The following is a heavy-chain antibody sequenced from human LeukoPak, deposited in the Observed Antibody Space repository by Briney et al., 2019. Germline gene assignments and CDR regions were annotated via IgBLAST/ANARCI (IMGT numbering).Heavy chain of an antibody. Sequence: TGGSLRLSCAAFGLTFSSNWMSWLRQATGKGLEWVATINADGSVKHYVDSVKGRFTISRDNAKNSLSLQMDTLRAEDTAANYCAKSLGTGAPYDDRGQMILVSVSS. V-gene: IGHV3-7*01. J-gene: IGHJ4*02. D-gene: IGHD1-1*01. CDR3: AKSLGTGAPYDD. CDR1: GLTFSSNW. CDR2: INADGSVK.